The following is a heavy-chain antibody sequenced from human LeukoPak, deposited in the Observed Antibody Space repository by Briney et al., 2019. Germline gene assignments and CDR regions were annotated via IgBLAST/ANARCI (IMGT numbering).Heavy chain of an antibody. CDR3: ARDRAEFVVVVAAQKAPTNWFDP. Sequence: GGSLRLSCAASGFTFGDYGMSWVRQAPGKGLVWVSRINSDGSSTSYADSVKGRFTISRDNAKNTLYLQMNSLRAEDTAVYYCARDRAEFVVVVAAQKAPTNWFDPWGQGTLVTVSS. CDR1: GFTFGDYG. D-gene: IGHD2-15*01. J-gene: IGHJ5*02. CDR2: INSDGSST. V-gene: IGHV3-74*01.